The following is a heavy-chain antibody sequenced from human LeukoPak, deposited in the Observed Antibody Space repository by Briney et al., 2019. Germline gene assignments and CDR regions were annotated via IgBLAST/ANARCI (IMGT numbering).Heavy chain of an antibody. CDR2: ISSSGSTI. CDR3: ASGLRFLEWLGAFDI. CDR1: GFTFSDYY. J-gene: IGHJ3*02. V-gene: IGHV3-11*04. Sequence: GGSLTLSCAASGFTFSDYYISWIRQAAAKGGEGVSYISSSGSTIYYADAVKGRFTFSRDNAKNSLYLQMNSLRAEDTAVYYCASGLRFLEWLGAFDIWGQGTMVTVSS. D-gene: IGHD3-3*01.